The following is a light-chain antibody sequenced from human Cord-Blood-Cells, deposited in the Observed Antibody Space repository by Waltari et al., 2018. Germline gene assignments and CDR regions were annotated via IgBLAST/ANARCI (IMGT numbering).Light chain of an antibody. Sequence: QLVLTQSPSASASLGASVKLTCTLSSGHSSYAIACHHQQPEKGPRYLMKLNSDGSHSKGDGIPDRFSGSSSGAERYLTISSLQSEDEADYYCQTWGTGIVVFGGRTKLTVL. V-gene: IGLV4-69*01. CDR1: SGHSSYA. J-gene: IGLJ2*01. CDR2: LNSDGSH. CDR3: QTWGTGIVV.